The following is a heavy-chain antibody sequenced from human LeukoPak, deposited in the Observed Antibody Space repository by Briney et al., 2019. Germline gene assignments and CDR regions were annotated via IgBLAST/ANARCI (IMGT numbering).Heavy chain of an antibody. CDR2: ISSSSSYI. V-gene: IGHV3-21*01. CDR1: GFTFSSYS. D-gene: IGHD1-26*01. J-gene: IGHJ6*03. CDR3: ATSSELLVMYYYYYYMDV. Sequence: GGSLRLSCAASGFTFSSYSMNWVRQAPGKGLEWVSSISSSSSYIYYADSVKGRFTIPRDNAKNSLYLQMNSLRAEDTAVYYCATSSELLVMYYYYYYMDVWGKGTTVTVSS.